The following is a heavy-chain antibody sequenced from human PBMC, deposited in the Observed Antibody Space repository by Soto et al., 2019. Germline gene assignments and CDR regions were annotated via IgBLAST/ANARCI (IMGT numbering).Heavy chain of an antibody. Sequence: ASVKVSCKASGGTFSSYAISWVRLAPGQGLEWMGGIIPIFGIANYAQKFQGRVTITADKSTSTAYMELSSLRSEDTAVYYCARQITRGYSGYDYYYYMDVWGKGTTVTVSS. D-gene: IGHD5-12*01. J-gene: IGHJ6*03. CDR1: GGTFSSYA. CDR3: ARQITRGYSGYDYYYYMDV. CDR2: IIPIFGIA. V-gene: IGHV1-69*10.